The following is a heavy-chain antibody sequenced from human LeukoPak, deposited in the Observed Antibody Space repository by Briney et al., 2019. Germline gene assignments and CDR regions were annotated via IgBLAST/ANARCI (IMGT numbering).Heavy chain of an antibody. J-gene: IGHJ4*02. D-gene: IGHD1-14*01. CDR2: INPNSGGT. CDR3: ARSTVASSPDY. V-gene: IGHV1-2*06. Sequence: ASVEVSCKASGYTFTGYYMHWVRQAPGQGLEWMGRINPNSGGTNNAQKFQGRVTMTRDTSTSTAYTELSRQRSDDTAVYYCARSTVASSPDYWGQGTLVTVSS. CDR1: GYTFTGYY.